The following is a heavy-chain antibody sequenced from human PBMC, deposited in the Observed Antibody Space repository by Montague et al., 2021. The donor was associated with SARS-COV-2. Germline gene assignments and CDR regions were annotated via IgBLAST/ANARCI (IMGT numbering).Heavy chain of an antibody. CDR2: IYYSGST. D-gene: IGHD6-13*01. J-gene: IGHJ6*02. Sequence: IYYSGSTYYNPSLKSRVTISVDTSKNQFSLKLSSVAAADTAVYYCARVGRQQLVRLSGMDVWGQGTTVNVAS. V-gene: IGHV4-39*07. CDR3: ARVGRQQLVRLSGMDV.